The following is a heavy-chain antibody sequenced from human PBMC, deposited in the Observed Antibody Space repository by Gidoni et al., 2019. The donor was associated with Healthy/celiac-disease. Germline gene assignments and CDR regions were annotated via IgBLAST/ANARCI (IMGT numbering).Heavy chain of an antibody. CDR3: ARGGSFIFIAAAPDY. Sequence: QVQLVESGGGVVQPGRSLRLSCPASGFTFSSYGMHWVRQAPGKGLEWVAVIWYDGSNKYYADAVKGRFTISRDNSKNTLYLQMNSLRAEDTAVYYCARGGSFIFIAAAPDYWGQGTLVTVSS. J-gene: IGHJ4*02. CDR1: GFTFSSYG. V-gene: IGHV3-33*01. D-gene: IGHD6-13*01. CDR2: IWYDGSNK.